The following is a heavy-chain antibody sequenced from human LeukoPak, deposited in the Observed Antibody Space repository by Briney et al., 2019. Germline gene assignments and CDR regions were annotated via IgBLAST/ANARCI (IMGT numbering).Heavy chain of an antibody. CDR1: GGTFSSYA. CDR3: ATPTYYYDSSGYYTNWLDP. V-gene: IGHV1-69*05. D-gene: IGHD3-22*01. CDR2: IIPIFGTA. Sequence: SVKVSCKASGGTFSSYAIRWVRQAPGQGLEWMGGIIPIFGTANYAQKFQGRVTITTDESTSTAYMELSSLRSEGTAVYYCATPTYYYDSSGYYTNWLDPWGQGTLVTVSS. J-gene: IGHJ5*02.